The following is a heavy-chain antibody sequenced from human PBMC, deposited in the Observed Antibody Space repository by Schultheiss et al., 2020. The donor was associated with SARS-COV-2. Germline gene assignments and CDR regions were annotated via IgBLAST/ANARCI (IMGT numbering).Heavy chain of an antibody. V-gene: IGHV1-18*04. Sequence: ASVKVSCKASGYTFTSYYMHWVRQAPGQGLEWMGWISAYSGDRSYAQNLQGRVTMTIDTSTSTVYMELSSLRSEDTAVYYCARSVLPRMSPGHCTNGVCYGGNWFDPWGQGTLVTVSS. CDR1: GYTFTSYY. CDR3: ARSVLPRMSPGHCTNGVCYGGNWFDP. J-gene: IGHJ5*02. CDR2: ISAYSGDR. D-gene: IGHD2-8*01.